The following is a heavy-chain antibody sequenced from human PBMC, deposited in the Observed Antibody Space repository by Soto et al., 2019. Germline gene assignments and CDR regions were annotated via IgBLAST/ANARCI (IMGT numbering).Heavy chain of an antibody. CDR3: ARAPTFDIVVVEYYYYYMDV. J-gene: IGHJ6*03. D-gene: IGHD2-2*01. CDR1: GFTFSSYS. V-gene: IGHV3-21*01. CDR2: ISSSSSYI. Sequence: GGSLRLSWAASGFTFSSYSMNWVRQAPGKGLEWVSSISSSSSYIYYADSVKGRFTISRDNAKNSLYLQMNSLRAEDTAVYYCARAPTFDIVVVEYYYYYMDVWGKGTTVTVSS.